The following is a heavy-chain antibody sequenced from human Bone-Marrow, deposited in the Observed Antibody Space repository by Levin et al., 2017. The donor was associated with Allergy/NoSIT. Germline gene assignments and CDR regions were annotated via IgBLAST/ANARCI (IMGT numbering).Heavy chain of an antibody. CDR3: ARETGYCTSRECYPYYYYYVDV. CDR1: GFIFSSYA. J-gene: IGHJ6*03. Sequence: GGSLRLSCAASGFIFSSYAMHWVRQAPGKGLEWVTVMSSDGSYKSYADSVRGRFTISKDNSNNTLYLQMNSLRDEDTALYYCARETGYCTSRECYPYYYYYVDVWGKGTTVTVSS. D-gene: IGHD2-8*01. V-gene: IGHV3-30-3*01. CDR2: MSSDGSYK.